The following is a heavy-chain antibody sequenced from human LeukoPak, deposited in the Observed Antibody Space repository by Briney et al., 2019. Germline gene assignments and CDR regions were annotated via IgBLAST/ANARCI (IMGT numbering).Heavy chain of an antibody. CDR2: ISAYNGNT. V-gene: IGHV1-18*01. J-gene: IGHJ4*02. D-gene: IGHD4-17*01. CDR1: GYTFTSYG. CDR3: ARDSPSSNSVTPEEDFDY. Sequence: ASVKVSCKASGYTFTSYGISWVRQAPGQGLEWTGWISAYNGNTNYAQKLQGRVTMTTDTSTSTAYMELRSLRSDDTAVYYCARDSPSSNSVTPEEDFDYWGQGTLVTVSS.